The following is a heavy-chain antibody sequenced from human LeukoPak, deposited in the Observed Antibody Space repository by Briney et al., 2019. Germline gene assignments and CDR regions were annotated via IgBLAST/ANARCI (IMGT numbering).Heavy chain of an antibody. CDR1: GFTFSSYG. CDR2: ISYDGSNK. Sequence: GGSPRLSCAASGFTFSSYGMHWVRQAPGKGLEWVAVISYDGSNKYYADSVKGRFTISRDNSKNTLYLQMNSLRAEDTAVYYCAKGALRYYYYYMDVWGKGTTVTVSS. J-gene: IGHJ6*03. CDR3: AKGALRYYYYYMDV. D-gene: IGHD5/OR15-5a*01. V-gene: IGHV3-30*18.